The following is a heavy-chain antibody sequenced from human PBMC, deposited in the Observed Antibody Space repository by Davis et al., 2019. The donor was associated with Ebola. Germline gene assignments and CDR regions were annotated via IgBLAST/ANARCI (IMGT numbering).Heavy chain of an antibody. V-gene: IGHV6-1*01. D-gene: IGHD3-16*01. J-gene: IGHJ4*02. CDR3: ARSSTFGSGWFDY. CDR1: GDFVSSNSAA. CDR2: TYYRSNWYN. Sequence: SQTLSLTCAISGDFVSSNSAAWNWIRQSPSRGLEWLGRTYYRSNWYNDYAVSVKSRITFNPDTSKNQFSLQLNSVTPEDTAVYYCARSSTFGSGWFDYWGQGTLVTVSS.